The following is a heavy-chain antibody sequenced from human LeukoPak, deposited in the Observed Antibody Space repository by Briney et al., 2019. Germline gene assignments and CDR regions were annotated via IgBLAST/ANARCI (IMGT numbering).Heavy chain of an antibody. CDR3: ARGPKEWLSKKYNWFDP. D-gene: IGHD3-3*01. CDR1: GFTFSSYA. CDR2: ISSSSSYI. J-gene: IGHJ5*02. V-gene: IGHV3-21*01. Sequence: GGSLRLSCAASGFTFSSYAMSWVRQAPGKGLEWVSSISSSSSYIYYADSVKGRFTISRDNAKNSLYLQMNSLRAEDTAVYYCARGPKEWLSKKYNWFDPWGQGTLVTVSS.